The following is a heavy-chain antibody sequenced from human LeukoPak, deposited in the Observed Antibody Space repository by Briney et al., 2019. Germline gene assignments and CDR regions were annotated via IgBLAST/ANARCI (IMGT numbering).Heavy chain of an antibody. D-gene: IGHD6-13*01. CDR3: ARVPPRAYSSSQGKAREDY. CDR1: GFTFSSYW. Sequence: GGSLRLSCAASGFTFSSYWMHWVRQAPGKGLVWVSRINSDGSSTSYADSVKGRFTISRDNAKNTLYLQMNSLRAEDTAVYYCARVPPRAYSSSQGKAREDYWGQGTLVTVSS. J-gene: IGHJ4*02. V-gene: IGHV3-74*01. CDR2: INSDGSST.